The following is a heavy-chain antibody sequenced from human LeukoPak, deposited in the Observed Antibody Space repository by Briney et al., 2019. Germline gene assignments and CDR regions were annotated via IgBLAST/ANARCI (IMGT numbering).Heavy chain of an antibody. D-gene: IGHD4-17*01. V-gene: IGHV3-15*01. CDR3: TRDEGGDETY. Sequence: GGSLRLSCAASGFTFSNAWMSWVRQAPGKGLEWVGRIKSKTDGGTTDYAAPVKGRFTISRDDSKNTLYLQMSSLKTEDTAVYYYTRDEGGDETYWGQGTLVTVSS. CDR2: IKSKTDGGTT. J-gene: IGHJ4*02. CDR1: GFTFSNAW.